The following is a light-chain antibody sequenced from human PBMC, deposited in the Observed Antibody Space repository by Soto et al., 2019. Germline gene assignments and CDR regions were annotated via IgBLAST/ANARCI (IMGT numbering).Light chain of an antibody. CDR1: QSLLHSNGYNC. V-gene: IGKV2-28*01. Sequence: DIVMTQSPLSLPVTPGEPASISCRSSQSLLHSNGYNCLDWYLQKPGQSPQLLIYLGSNRASGVPDRFSGSGSGTDFTLKISRVEAEDVGVYYCMQALQTPWTFGRGNKVEIK. CDR2: LGS. CDR3: MQALQTPWT. J-gene: IGKJ1*01.